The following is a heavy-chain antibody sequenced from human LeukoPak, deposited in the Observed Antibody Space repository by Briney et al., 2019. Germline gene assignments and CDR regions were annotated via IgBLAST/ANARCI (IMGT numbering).Heavy chain of an antibody. J-gene: IGHJ4*02. CDR2: ISGSGGVT. CDR3: ARLVGFSFTDPFDY. V-gene: IGHV3-23*01. Sequence: GGSLRLSCAASGFTFSTSAMTWVRQAPGKGLEWVSIISGSGGVTYYADSVKGRFTITRDNSKNTLYLQMNSLRAEDMAVYYCARLVGFSFTDPFDYWGQGTLVTVFS. CDR1: GFTFSTSA. D-gene: IGHD3-3*02.